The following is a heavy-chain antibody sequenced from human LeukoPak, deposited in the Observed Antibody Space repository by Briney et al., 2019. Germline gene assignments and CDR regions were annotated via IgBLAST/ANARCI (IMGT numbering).Heavy chain of an antibody. CDR3: ASASTYGSGSYPNYYYYYYMDV. J-gene: IGHJ6*03. CDR2: MNPNSGNT. D-gene: IGHD3-10*01. V-gene: IGHV1-8*01. CDR1: GYTFTSYD. Sequence: ASVKVSCKASGYTFTSYDINWVRQATGQGLVWMGWMNPNSGNTGYAQKFQGRVTMTRNTSISTAYMELSSLRSEDTAVYYCASASTYGSGSYPNYYYYYYMDVWGKGTTVTISS.